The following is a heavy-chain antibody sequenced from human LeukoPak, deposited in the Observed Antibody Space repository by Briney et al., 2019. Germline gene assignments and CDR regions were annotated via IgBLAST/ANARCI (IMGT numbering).Heavy chain of an antibody. CDR2: ISGSGGST. CDR3: AKGGYGDSQGGTNHFDY. Sequence: GGSLRLSCAASGFTFSSYGMSWVRQAPGKGLEWVSAISGSGGSTYYADSVKGRFTISRDNSKNTLYLQMNSLRAEDTAVYYCAKGGYGDSQGGTNHFDYWGQGTLVTVSS. J-gene: IGHJ4*02. CDR1: GFTFSSYG. V-gene: IGHV3-23*01. D-gene: IGHD4-17*01.